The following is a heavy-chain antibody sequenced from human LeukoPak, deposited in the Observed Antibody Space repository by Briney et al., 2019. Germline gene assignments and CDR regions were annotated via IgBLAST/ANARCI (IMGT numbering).Heavy chain of an antibody. D-gene: IGHD3-16*02. CDR2: ISGSGGST. J-gene: IGHJ3*02. CDR1: GFTFSSYA. Sequence: PGGSLRLSCAASGFTFSSYAMSWVRQAPGKGLEWVSAISGSGGSTYYADSVKGRFTISRDNSKNTLYLQMNSLRAEDTAVYYCAKSILGELSPNDAFDIWGQGTMVTVSS. CDR3: AKSILGELSPNDAFDI. V-gene: IGHV3-23*01.